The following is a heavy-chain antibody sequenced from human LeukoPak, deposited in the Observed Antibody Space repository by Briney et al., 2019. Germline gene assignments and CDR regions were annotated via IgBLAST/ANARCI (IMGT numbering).Heavy chain of an antibody. J-gene: IGHJ3*02. CDR1: GYTFTGYY. V-gene: IGHV1-2*02. CDR2: INPNSGAT. Sequence: ASVKVSCKASGYTFTGYYMHWVRQAPGQGLEWMGWINPNSGATNYVQKFQGRVTMTRDTSVNTAYMELSRLRSDDTAMYYCAVITIFGAVIGGKTFDIWGQGTMVTVS. CDR3: AVITIFGAVIGGKTFDI. D-gene: IGHD3-3*01.